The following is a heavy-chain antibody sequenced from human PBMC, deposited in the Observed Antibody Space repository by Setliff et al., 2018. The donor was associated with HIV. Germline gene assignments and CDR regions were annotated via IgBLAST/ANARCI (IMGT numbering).Heavy chain of an antibody. CDR2: IHPVGSDT. V-gene: IGHV5-51*01. D-gene: IGHD6-13*01. J-gene: IGHJ3*02. CDR3: ARHRHTAAGTLDAFDI. Sequence: PGASLKISCKGSGYSFTSNWIGLVRQMPGKGLEWMGIIHPVGSDTRYSPSFQGQVTISADKSISTAYLQWSTLKASDTAIYYCARHRHTAAGTLDAFDIWGQGTVVTVSS. CDR1: GYSFTSNW.